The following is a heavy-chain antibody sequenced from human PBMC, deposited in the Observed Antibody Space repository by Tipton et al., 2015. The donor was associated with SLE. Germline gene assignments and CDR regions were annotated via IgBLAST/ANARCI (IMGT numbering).Heavy chain of an antibody. J-gene: IGHJ4*02. CDR3: ARQSVVYYDVLTGSSFDY. CDR2: IYHSGST. Sequence: WSWIRQPPGKGLEWIGSIYHSGSTYYNPSLKSRVTISVDTSKNQFSLKLSSVTAADTALYYCARQSVVYYDVLTGSSFDYWGQGTLVTVSS. D-gene: IGHD3-9*01. V-gene: IGHV4-39*01.